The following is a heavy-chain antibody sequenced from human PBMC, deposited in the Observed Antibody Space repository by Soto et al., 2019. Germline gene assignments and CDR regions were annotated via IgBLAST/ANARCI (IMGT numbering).Heavy chain of an antibody. CDR1: GGSISSSSYY. V-gene: IGHV4-39*01. J-gene: IGHJ6*02. CDR3: ARRPSTVTSLNNYSYYGMDV. D-gene: IGHD4-4*01. CDR2: IYYSGST. Sequence: SETLSLTCTVSGGSISSSSYYWGWIRQPPGKGLEWIGSIYYSGSTYYNPSLKSRVTISVDTSKNQLSLKLSSVTAADTAVYYCARRPSTVTSLNNYSYYGMDVWGQGTTVTV.